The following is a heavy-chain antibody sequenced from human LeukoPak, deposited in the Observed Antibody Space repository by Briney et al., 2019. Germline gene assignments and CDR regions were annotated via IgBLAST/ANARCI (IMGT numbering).Heavy chain of an antibody. CDR2: TNHSGST. CDR3: ARDSRSSAVSGGFDY. Sequence: SETLSLTCAVYGGSFSGYYWSWIRQPPGKGLEWIGETNHSGSTNYNPSLKSRVTISVDTSKNQFSLKLSSVTAADTAVYYCARDSRSSAVSGGFDYWGQGTLVTVSS. J-gene: IGHJ4*02. D-gene: IGHD3-22*01. CDR1: GGSFSGYY. V-gene: IGHV4-34*01.